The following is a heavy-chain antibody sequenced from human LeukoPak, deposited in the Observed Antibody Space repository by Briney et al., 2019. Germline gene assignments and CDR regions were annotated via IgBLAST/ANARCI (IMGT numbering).Heavy chain of an antibody. J-gene: IGHJ3*02. V-gene: IGHV1-69*05. D-gene: IGHD3-3*01. Sequence: SVKVSCKASGGTFSSYAISWVRQAPGQGLEWMGGIIPIFGTANYAQKSQGRVTITTDESTSTAYMELSSLRSEDTAVYYCAREYSAGSGYYLGAFDIWGQGTMVTVSS. CDR2: IIPIFGTA. CDR3: AREYSAGSGYYLGAFDI. CDR1: GGTFSSYA.